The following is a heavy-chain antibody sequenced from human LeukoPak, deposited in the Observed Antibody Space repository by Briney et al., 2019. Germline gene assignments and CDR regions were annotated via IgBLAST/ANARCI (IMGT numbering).Heavy chain of an antibody. J-gene: IGHJ4*02. V-gene: IGHV5-51*01. D-gene: IGHD4-17*01. CDR3: ANSASYGDYGVFYY. CDR2: IYPVDSDT. Sequence: GESLKISCKGSGYIFTNYWIGWVRQMPGKGLEWMGIIYPVDSDTRYSPSFQGQVTISADKSISTAYLKWSSLKASDTAMYYRANSASYGDYGVFYYWGQGTLVTVSS. CDR1: GYIFTNYW.